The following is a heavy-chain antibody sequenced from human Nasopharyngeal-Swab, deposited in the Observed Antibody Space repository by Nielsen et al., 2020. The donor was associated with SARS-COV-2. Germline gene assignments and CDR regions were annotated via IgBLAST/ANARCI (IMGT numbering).Heavy chain of an antibody. Sequence: ASVKVSCKVSGYSLAEFELSMHWVRQAPGKGLEWMGSFDNVDGETIYVQKFQGRVTMTEDTSTDTAYMELSSLRSDDTAVYYCASGKWLPDYWGQGTLVTVSS. CDR2: FDNVDGET. CDR3: ASGKWLPDY. V-gene: IGHV1-24*01. D-gene: IGHD5-24*01. J-gene: IGHJ4*02. CDR1: GYSLAEFELS.